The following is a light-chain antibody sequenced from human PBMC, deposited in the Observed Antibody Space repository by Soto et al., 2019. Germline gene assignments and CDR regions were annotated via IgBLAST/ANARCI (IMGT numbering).Light chain of an antibody. Sequence: DIQMSQSPSTLPASVGDRVTITCRASQSINVWLAWYQHKPGQAPKLLIYDASTLESGVPSRFTGSGSETEFTLTISSLQPEDFATYYCQQYNRYSRTFGQGTKVDIK. J-gene: IGKJ1*01. CDR2: DAS. V-gene: IGKV1-5*01. CDR1: QSINVW. CDR3: QQYNRYSRT.